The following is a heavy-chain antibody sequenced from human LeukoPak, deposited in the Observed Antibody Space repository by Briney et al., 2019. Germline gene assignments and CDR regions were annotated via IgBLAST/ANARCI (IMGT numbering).Heavy chain of an antibody. D-gene: IGHD3-22*01. V-gene: IGHV1-46*01. Sequence: ASVKVSCKASGYTFTSYYMHWVRQAPGQGLEWMGIINPSGGSTSYAQKFQGRVTMTTDTSTSTAYMELRSLRSDDTAVYYCARDSGQYYYDSSGYYWFDYWGQGTLVTVSS. J-gene: IGHJ4*02. CDR2: INPSGGST. CDR3: ARDSGQYYYDSSGYYWFDY. CDR1: GYTFTSYY.